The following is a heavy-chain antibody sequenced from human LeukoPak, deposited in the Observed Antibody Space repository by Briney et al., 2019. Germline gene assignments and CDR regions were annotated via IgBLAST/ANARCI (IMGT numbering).Heavy chain of an antibody. D-gene: IGHD6-19*01. CDR2: IYTSGST. CDR3: ASLSSGWGAFDI. Sequence: SETLSLTCTVSGDSISSGSYYWSWIRQPAGKGLEWIGRIYTSGSTNYNPSLKSRVTISVDTSKNQFSLKLSSVTAADTAVYYCASLSSGWGAFDIWGQGTMVTVSS. V-gene: IGHV4-61*02. J-gene: IGHJ3*02. CDR1: GDSISSGSYY.